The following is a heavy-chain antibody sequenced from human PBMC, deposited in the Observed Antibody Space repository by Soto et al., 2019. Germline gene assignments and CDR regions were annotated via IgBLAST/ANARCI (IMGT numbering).Heavy chain of an antibody. CDR3: ARENGGNLYFDY. V-gene: IGHV3-33*01. D-gene: IGHD2-15*01. CDR2: IWYDGSNK. Sequence: QVQLVESGGGVVQPGRSLRLSCAASGFTFSSYGMHWVRQAPGKGLEWVAVIWYDGSNKYYADSVKGRFTISRDNSKNTLYLQMNSLRAEDTAVYYCARENGGNLYFDYWGQGTLFTVSS. CDR1: GFTFSSYG. J-gene: IGHJ4*02.